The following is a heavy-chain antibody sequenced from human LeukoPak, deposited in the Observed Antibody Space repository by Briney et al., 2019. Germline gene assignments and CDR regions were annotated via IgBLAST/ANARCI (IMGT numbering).Heavy chain of an antibody. J-gene: IGHJ6*03. Sequence: GGSLRLSCAASGFTFSNYWMHWVRQAPGKGLEWVSSISGSGGRTDYADSVKGRFTISRDNSKNTLYLQMNSLRADDTAVYYCAKGRGHCINGVCHNYYYMDVWGKGTTVTVS. CDR2: ISGSGGRT. CDR3: AKGRGHCINGVCHNYYYMDV. CDR1: GFTFSNYW. V-gene: IGHV3-23*01. D-gene: IGHD2-8*01.